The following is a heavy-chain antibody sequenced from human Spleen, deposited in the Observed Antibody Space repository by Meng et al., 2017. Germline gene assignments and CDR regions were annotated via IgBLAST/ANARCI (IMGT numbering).Heavy chain of an antibody. CDR2: IFTSGNT. CDR1: GGSISSGTYY. CDR3: AGGAVVTLIFYHAMDV. Sequence: SETLSLTCTVSGGSISSGTYYWSWIRQPAGKGLEWIGHIFTSGNTNYSPSLKSRVTISVDTSKNQLSLKLSSVTAADTAVYYCAGGAVVTLIFYHAMDVWGQGTTVTVSS. D-gene: IGHD2-21*02. J-gene: IGHJ6*02. V-gene: IGHV4-61*09.